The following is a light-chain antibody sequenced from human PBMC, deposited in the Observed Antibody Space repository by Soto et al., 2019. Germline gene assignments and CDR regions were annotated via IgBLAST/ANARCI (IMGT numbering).Light chain of an antibody. CDR3: QQYHNSPLT. V-gene: IGKV3-20*01. CDR2: GAS. Sequence: EFVLTQSPGTLSLSPGERATLSCRASQTVRNNYLAWYQQKPGQAPRVLIYGASSRTTGIPDRFSGSGSGTDFTLTISRLEPEDFAVYYCQQYHNSPLTFGQGTKVDIK. J-gene: IGKJ1*01. CDR1: QTVRNNY.